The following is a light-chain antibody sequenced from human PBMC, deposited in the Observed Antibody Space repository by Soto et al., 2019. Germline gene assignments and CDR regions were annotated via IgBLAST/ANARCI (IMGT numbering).Light chain of an antibody. J-gene: IGLJ1*01. Sequence: QSALTQPASVSGSPGQSITISCTGTSSDVGGYNYVSWYQQHPGKAPKLMIYEVSNRPSGVSNRFSGSKSGDTASLTISGLQAEDEADYYCSSYTMSSTLRYVFGTGTKVTVL. CDR2: EVS. CDR3: SSYTMSSTLRYV. V-gene: IGLV2-14*01. CDR1: SSDVGGYNY.